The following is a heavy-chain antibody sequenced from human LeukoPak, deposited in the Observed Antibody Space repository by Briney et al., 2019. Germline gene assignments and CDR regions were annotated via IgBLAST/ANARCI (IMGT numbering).Heavy chain of an antibody. CDR2: ISSDSSNI. CDR1: GFTFSTYS. Sequence: PGGSLRLSCAASGFTFSTYSMNWVRQGPGKGLEWVSYISSDSSNIYYADSVKGRFTISRDNAKNSLLLQVHSLRDDDTAVYYCARGGDAYNPFDYWGQGILVTVSS. J-gene: IGHJ4*02. D-gene: IGHD5-24*01. V-gene: IGHV3-48*02. CDR3: ARGGDAYNPFDY.